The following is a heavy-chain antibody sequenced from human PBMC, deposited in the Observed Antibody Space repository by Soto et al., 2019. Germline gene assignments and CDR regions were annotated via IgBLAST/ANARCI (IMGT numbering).Heavy chain of an antibody. D-gene: IGHD3-10*01. CDR3: ARHEGPGYAPGSLDY. CDR2: IFYSGST. V-gene: IGHV4-39*01. Sequence: SETLSLTCTVSGGSISRSTFYWGWIRQSPGKGLEWIGSIFYSGSTYYKSSLKTRVTISVDTSKNQFSLRLSSVTASDTAVYYCARHEGPGYAPGSLDYWGQGTLVTVSS. J-gene: IGHJ4*02. CDR1: GGSISRSTFY.